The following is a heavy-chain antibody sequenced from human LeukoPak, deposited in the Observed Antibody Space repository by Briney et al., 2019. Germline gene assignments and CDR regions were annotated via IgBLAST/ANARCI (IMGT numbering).Heavy chain of an antibody. J-gene: IGHJ5*02. D-gene: IGHD2-2*02. V-gene: IGHV3-7*01. CDR3: ARRPRWVVPAAIRENNWFDP. Sequence: GGSLRLSCAASGFTFSSYWMSWVRQAPGKGLEWVANIKQDGSEKYYVDSVKGRFTISRDNAKNSLYLQMNSLRAEDTAVYYCARRPRWVVPAAIRENNWFDPWGQGTLVTVSS. CDR1: GFTFSSYW. CDR2: IKQDGSEK.